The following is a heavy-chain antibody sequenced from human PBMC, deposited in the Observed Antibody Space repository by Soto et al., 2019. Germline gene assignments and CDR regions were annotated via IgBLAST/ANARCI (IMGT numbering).Heavy chain of an antibody. CDR3: ARDGGYYDILTGSGTYGMDV. CDR2: IYYSGST. D-gene: IGHD3-9*01. J-gene: IGHJ6*02. V-gene: IGHV4-59*01. Sequence: PSETLSLTCTVSGGSISSYYWSWIRQPPGKGLEWIGYIYYSGSTNYNPSLKSRVTISVDTSKNQFSLKLSSVTAADTAVYYCARDGGYYDILTGSGTYGMDVWGQGTTVTVSS. CDR1: GGSISSYY.